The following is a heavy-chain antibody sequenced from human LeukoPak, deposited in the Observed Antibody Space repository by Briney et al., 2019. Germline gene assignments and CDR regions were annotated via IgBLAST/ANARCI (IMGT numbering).Heavy chain of an antibody. CDR1: GFTFDDYG. V-gene: IGHV3-20*04. CDR3: ARVWSYETNGAFDI. CDR2: INWNGGST. D-gene: IGHD1-26*01. J-gene: IGHJ3*02. Sequence: RPGGSLRLSCAASGFTFDDYGMSWVRQAPGKGLEWVSGINWNGGSTGYADSVKGRFTISRDNAKNSLYLQMNSLRAEDTALYYCARVWSYETNGAFDIWGQGTMVTVSS.